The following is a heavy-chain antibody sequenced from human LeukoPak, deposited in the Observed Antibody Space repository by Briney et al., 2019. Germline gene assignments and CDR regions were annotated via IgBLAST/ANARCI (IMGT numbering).Heavy chain of an antibody. V-gene: IGHV3-30*18. D-gene: IGHD3-3*01. CDR3: SKDDDFIGYVPGWFDP. Sequence: GGSLRLSCAASGFTFSACGMHWVRRSPGRGLEWGAVISHEECYKYFTDSVRARFTISRDNYKYTLYLQLNSLRADDTAVYYCSKDDDFIGYVPGWFDPWGQGTLVTVSS. CDR1: GFTFSACG. CDR2: ISHEECYK. J-gene: IGHJ5*02.